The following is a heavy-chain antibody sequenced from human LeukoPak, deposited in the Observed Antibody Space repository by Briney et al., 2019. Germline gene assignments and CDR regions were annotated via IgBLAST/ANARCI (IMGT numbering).Heavy chain of an antibody. Sequence: EGSLRRSGAASGFTFSSYAMHWVRQAPGKGLEWVAVISYDGSNKYYADSVKGRFTISRDNSKNTLYLQMNSLRAEDTAVYYCARGRVEMATITGHFDYWGQGTLVTVSS. CDR1: GFTFSSYA. CDR2: ISYDGSNK. V-gene: IGHV3-30*04. CDR3: ARGRVEMATITGHFDY. J-gene: IGHJ4*02. D-gene: IGHD5-24*01.